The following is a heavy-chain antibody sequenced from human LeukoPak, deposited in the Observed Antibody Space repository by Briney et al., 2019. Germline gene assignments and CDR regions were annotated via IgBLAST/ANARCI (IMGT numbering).Heavy chain of an antibody. CDR2: INAGNGNT. J-gene: IGHJ4*02. D-gene: IGHD1-26*01. CDR3: ARDRWWEPTDFSFDY. CDR1: GYTFTSYA. Sequence: ASVKVSCKASGYTFTSYAMHWVRQAPGQRLEWMGWINAGNGNTKYSQKFQGRVTITRDTSASTAYMELSSLRSEDTAVYYCARDRWWEPTDFSFDYWGQGTLVPVSS. V-gene: IGHV1-3*01.